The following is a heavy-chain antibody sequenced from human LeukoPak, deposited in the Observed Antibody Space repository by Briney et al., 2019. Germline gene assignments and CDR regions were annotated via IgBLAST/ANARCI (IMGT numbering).Heavy chain of an antibody. V-gene: IGHV1-69*05. CDR1: GGTFSSYA. CDR2: IIPIFGTA. J-gene: IGHJ4*02. CDR3: ARSWHDFWSGYYDY. Sequence: SVKVSCKASGGTFSSYAISWVRQAPGQGLEWMGGIIPIFGTANYAQKFQGRVTITTDESTSTAYMELSSLRSEDTAGYYCARSWHDFWSGYYDYWGQGTLVTVSS. D-gene: IGHD3-3*01.